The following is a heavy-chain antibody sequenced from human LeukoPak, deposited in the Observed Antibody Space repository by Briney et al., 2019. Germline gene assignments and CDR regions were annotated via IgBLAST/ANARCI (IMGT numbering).Heavy chain of an antibody. CDR2: MNPNSGNT. D-gene: IGHD5-12*01. CDR1: GYTFTSYD. Sequence: ASVKVSCKASGYTFTSYDINWVRQATGQGLEWMGWMNPNSGNTGYAQKFQGGVTMTRNTSISTAYMGLSSLRSEDTAVYYCARGRNSGYDYRYWGQGTLVTVSS. J-gene: IGHJ4*02. V-gene: IGHV1-8*01. CDR3: ARGRNSGYDYRY.